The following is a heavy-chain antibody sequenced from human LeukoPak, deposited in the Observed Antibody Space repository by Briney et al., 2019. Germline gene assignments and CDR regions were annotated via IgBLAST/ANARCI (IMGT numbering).Heavy chain of an antibody. CDR2: IYYSGST. D-gene: IGHD2-8*01. CDR1: GGSISSSSYY. CDR3: ARGYCTNAVCSLGPTQA. Sequence: ASETLSLTCTVSGGSISSSSYYWGWIRQPPGTGLEWIGSIYYSGSTYYNPSLKSRVTISVDTSKNQFSLKLSSVTAADTAVYYCARGYCTNAVCSLGPTQAWGQGTLVTVSS. J-gene: IGHJ4*02. V-gene: IGHV4-39*07.